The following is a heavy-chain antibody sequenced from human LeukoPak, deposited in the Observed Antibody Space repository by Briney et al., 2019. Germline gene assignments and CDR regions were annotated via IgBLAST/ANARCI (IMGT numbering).Heavy chain of an antibody. J-gene: IGHJ4*02. D-gene: IGHD3-22*01. CDR2: IWYDGSNK. V-gene: IGHV3-33*01. Sequence: GGSLRLSCAASGFTFSSYGMHWVRQAPGKGLEWGAVIWYDGSNKYYADSVKGRFTISRDNSKNTLYLQMNSLRAEDTAVYYCARDYYDSSGYYYGDYWGQGTLVTVSS. CDR3: ARDYYDSSGYYYGDY. CDR1: GFTFSSYG.